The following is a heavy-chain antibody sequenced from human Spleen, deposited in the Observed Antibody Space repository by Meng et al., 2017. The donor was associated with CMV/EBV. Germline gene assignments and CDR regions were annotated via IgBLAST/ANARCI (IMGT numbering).Heavy chain of an antibody. CDR2: ISHRGRT. Sequence: SGGGYYWSWIRQHPGRGLEWIGDISHRGRTYYNPSLQSRATISLDSSKKQFSLKVSSVTVADTAMYYCARAERSDFDDDRRTYYFDYWGQGTLVTVSS. D-gene: IGHD3-10*01. V-gene: IGHV4-31*02. CDR1: SGGGYY. J-gene: IGHJ4*02. CDR3: ARAERSDFDDDRRTYYFDY.